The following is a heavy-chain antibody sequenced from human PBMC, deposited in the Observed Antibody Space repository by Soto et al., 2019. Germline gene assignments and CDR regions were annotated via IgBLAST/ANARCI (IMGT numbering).Heavy chain of an antibody. CDR3: ARAGTAMVHLDY. D-gene: IGHD5-18*01. CDR1: GGSISSYF. Sequence: LALTCTVSGGSISSYFWSWIRQPPGKGLEWIGYIYSRGSTNYNPSLKSRLTISVDTSKNQFSLKLTSVTAADTAVYYCARAGTAMVHLDYWGQGTLVTVSS. J-gene: IGHJ4*02. V-gene: IGHV4-59*12. CDR2: IYSRGST.